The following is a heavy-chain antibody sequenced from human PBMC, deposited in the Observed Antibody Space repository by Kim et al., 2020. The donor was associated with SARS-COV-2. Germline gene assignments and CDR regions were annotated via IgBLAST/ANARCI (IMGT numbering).Heavy chain of an antibody. Sequence: TDYHPSLKSRVTISVDTSENQFSLKLSSVTAADTAVYYCARQNHDYGDYYGGQGTLVTVSS. V-gene: IGHV4-39*01. J-gene: IGHJ4*02. CDR3: ARQNHDYGDYY. D-gene: IGHD4-17*01. CDR2: T.